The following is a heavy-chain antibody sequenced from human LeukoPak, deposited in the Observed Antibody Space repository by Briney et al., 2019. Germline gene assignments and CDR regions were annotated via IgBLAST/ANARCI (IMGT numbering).Heavy chain of an antibody. D-gene: IGHD6-13*01. CDR1: EFTFNYYG. J-gene: IGHJ4*02. CDR3: AKRSSMAAAFGS. V-gene: IGHV3-23*01. Sequence: SGGSLRLSCAASEFTFNYYGMSWVRQVPGKGLEWVSGISGSGGSTYYAESGKGRFTISRDNSKNSLYLEMNSLRGEGTAVYYCAKRSSMAAAFGSWGQGTLVTVSS. CDR2: ISGSGGST.